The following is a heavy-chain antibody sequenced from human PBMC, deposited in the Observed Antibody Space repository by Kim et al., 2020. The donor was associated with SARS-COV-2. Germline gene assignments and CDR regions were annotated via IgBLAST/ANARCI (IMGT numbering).Heavy chain of an antibody. CDR1: GFTFSSYG. D-gene: IGHD2-2*02. J-gene: IGHJ5*02. CDR3: ARDQGAAIPGRWFDP. Sequence: GGSLRLSCAASGFTFSSYGMHWVRQAPGKGLEWVAVIWYDGSNKYYADSVKGRFTISRDNSKNTLYLQMHSLRAEDTAVYYCARDQGAAIPGRWFDPGGQGTLATVS. V-gene: IGHV3-33*01. CDR2: IWYDGSNK.